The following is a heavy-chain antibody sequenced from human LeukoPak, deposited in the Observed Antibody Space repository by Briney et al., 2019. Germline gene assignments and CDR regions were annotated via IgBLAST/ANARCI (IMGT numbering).Heavy chain of an antibody. Sequence: GGSLRLSCAASGFTVSSNYMSWVRQAPGKGLEWVSVIYSGGSTYYADSVKGRFTISRDNSKNTLYLQMNSLRAEDTAVYYCAMSSSIGLRYYYYGMDVWGQGTTVTVSS. V-gene: IGHV3-66*01. CDR1: GFTVSSNY. CDR2: IYSGGST. J-gene: IGHJ6*02. D-gene: IGHD3-10*01. CDR3: AMSSSIGLRYYYYGMDV.